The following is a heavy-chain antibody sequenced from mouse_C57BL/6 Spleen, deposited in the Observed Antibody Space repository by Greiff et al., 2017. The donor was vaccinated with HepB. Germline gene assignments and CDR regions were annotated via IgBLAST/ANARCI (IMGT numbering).Heavy chain of an antibody. D-gene: IGHD1-1*01. V-gene: IGHV1-42*01. CDR3: ARPYYYGSSSFDY. CDR2: INPSTGGT. J-gene: IGHJ2*01. CDR1: GYSFTGYY. Sequence: EVQLQQSGPELVKPGASVKISCKASGYSFTGYYMNWVKQSPEKSLEWIGEINPSTGGTTYNQKFKAQATLTVDKSSSTACMQLKSLTSEDAAVYYCARPYYYGSSSFDYWGQGTTLTVSS.